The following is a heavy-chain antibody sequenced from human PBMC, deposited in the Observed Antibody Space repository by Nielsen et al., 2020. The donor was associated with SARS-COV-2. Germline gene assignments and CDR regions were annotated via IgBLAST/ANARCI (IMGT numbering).Heavy chain of an antibody. J-gene: IGHJ6*02. D-gene: IGHD3-22*01. CDR2: IIPIFGTA. V-gene: IGHV1-69*06. Sequence: SVKVSCKASGGTFSSYAISWVRQAPGQGLEWMGGIIPIFGTANYAQKFQGRVTITADKSTSTAYMELSSLRSEDTAVYYCARIYDSSGYSYYYYGMDVWGQGTTVTVSS. CDR3: ARIYDSSGYSYYYYGMDV. CDR1: GGTFSSYA.